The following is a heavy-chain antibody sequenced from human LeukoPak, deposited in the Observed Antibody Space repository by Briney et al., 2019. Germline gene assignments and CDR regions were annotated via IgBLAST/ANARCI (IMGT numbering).Heavy chain of an antibody. CDR2: ISWNSGSI. CDR1: GFTFDDYA. D-gene: IGHD1-26*01. Sequence: GGSLRLSCAASGFTFDDYAMHWVRQAPGKGLEWVSGISWNSGSIGYADSVKGRFTISRDNAKNSLYLQMNSLRAEDTALYYCAKEDTGPYSGSHKFDYWGQGTLVTVSS. J-gene: IGHJ4*02. CDR3: AKEDTGPYSGSHKFDY. V-gene: IGHV3-9*01.